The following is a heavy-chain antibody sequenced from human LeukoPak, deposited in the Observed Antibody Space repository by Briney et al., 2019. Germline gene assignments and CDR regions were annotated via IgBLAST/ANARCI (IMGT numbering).Heavy chain of an antibody. CDR1: GYTFTSYY. J-gene: IGHJ4*02. CDR2: INPSGGST. Sequence: ASVKVSCKASGYTFTSYYMHWVRQAPGQGLEWMGIINPSGGSTSYAQKFQGRVTMTTDTSTSTAYMELRSLRSDDTAVYYCARDFGDGYKDWGQGTLVTVSS. CDR3: ARDFGDGYKD. V-gene: IGHV1-46*01. D-gene: IGHD5-24*01.